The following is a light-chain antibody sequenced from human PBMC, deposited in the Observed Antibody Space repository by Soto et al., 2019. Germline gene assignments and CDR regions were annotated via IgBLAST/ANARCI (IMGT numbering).Light chain of an antibody. V-gene: IGKV3-20*01. CDR2: GAS. CDR3: QQYGSFPRT. CDR1: QSIGSSY. Sequence: EIVLTQSPGTLSLSPGERATLSCRASQSIGSSYLAWYQQKPGQAPRLLIYGASYRATGIPDRFSGSGSGTDFSLTITRLEPEDLAVYSCQQYGSFPRTFGHGTKVDIK. J-gene: IGKJ1*01.